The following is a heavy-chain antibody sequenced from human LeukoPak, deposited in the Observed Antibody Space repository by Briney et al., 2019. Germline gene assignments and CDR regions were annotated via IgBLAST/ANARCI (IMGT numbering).Heavy chain of an antibody. CDR2: IYYSGNT. J-gene: IGHJ4*02. D-gene: IGHD2/OR15-2a*01. Sequence: SETLSLTRTVSGASVSSYYWSWIRQPPGKGLEWIGYIYYSGNTNYNPSLDSRATLSVDTSKNQFSLRLTSVTAADTAVYYCARVRVGGTFYYFDYWSQGTLVTVSS. CDR1: GASVSSYY. V-gene: IGHV4-59*02. CDR3: ARVRVGGTFYYFDY.